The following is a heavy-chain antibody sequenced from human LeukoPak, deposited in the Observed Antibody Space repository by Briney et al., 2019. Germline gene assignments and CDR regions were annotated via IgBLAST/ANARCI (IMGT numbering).Heavy chain of an antibody. CDR2: ISAYNGNT. V-gene: IGHV1-18*01. D-gene: IGHD3-10*01. J-gene: IGHJ5*02. CDR3: ARSTVRGAIYNWFDP. CDR1: GYTFTSYG. Sequence: GASVNVSCKASGYTFTSYGISWVRQAPGQGLEWMGWISAYNGNTNYAQKLQGRVTMTTDTSTSTAYMELRSLRSDDTAVYYCARSTVRGAIYNWFDPWGQGTLVTVSS.